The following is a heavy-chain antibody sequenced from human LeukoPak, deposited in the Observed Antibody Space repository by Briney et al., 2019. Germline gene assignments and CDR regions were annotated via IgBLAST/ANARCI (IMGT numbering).Heavy chain of an antibody. D-gene: IGHD6-19*01. V-gene: IGHV1-2*02. CDR3: ARGTLLGYSSPQFDP. J-gene: IGHJ5*02. Sequence: ASVKVSCKASGYTFTGYYIHWVRQAPGQGLEWMGWINRNSGDANYAQKFQGRVTITADKSTSTAYMELSSLRSEDTAVYYCARGTLLGYSSPQFDPWGQGTLVTVSS. CDR1: GYTFTGYY. CDR2: INRNSGDA.